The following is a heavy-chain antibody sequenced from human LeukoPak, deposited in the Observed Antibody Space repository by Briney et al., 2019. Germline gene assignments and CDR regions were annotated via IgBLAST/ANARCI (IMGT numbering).Heavy chain of an antibody. Sequence: SVKVSCKASGGTFSSYAISWVRQAPGQGLEWMGRIIPILGIANYAQKFQGRVTITADKSTSTAYVELSSLRSEDTAVYYCARGPPIDDYGDLNWFDPWGQGTLVTVSS. CDR3: ARGPPIDDYGDLNWFDP. J-gene: IGHJ5*02. D-gene: IGHD4-17*01. V-gene: IGHV1-69*04. CDR1: GGTFSSYA. CDR2: IIPILGIA.